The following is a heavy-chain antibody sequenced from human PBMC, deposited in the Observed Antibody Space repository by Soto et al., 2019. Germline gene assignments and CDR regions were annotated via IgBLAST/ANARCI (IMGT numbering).Heavy chain of an antibody. V-gene: IGHV3-23*01. D-gene: IGHD6-19*01. CDR1: GFTFSSYD. CDR2: ISGSGGST. Sequence: PGGSLRLSCAASGFTFSSYDMSWVRQAPGKGLEWVSTISGSGGSTYYADSVKGRFTISRDNSNNTLYLQVNSLRAEDTAVYYCAKDLFSTVAGFDYWGQGTLVTVSS. CDR3: AKDLFSTVAGFDY. J-gene: IGHJ4*02.